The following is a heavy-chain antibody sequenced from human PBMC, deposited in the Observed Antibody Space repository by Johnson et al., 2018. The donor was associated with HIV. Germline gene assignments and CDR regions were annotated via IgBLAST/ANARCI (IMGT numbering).Heavy chain of an antibody. Sequence: VQLVESGGGLVQPGGSLRLSCAASGFTFSSYWMSWVRQAPGKGLEWVSVIFSVGDVYYADSVKGRFTISRDNSKNMVYLQMNSLRAEDTAKYYCASVHGIAVVDAFDIWGQGTMVTVSS. CDR2: IFSVGDV. D-gene: IGHD6-19*01. V-gene: IGHV3-66*01. CDR3: ASVHGIAVVDAFDI. CDR1: GFTFSSYW. J-gene: IGHJ3*02.